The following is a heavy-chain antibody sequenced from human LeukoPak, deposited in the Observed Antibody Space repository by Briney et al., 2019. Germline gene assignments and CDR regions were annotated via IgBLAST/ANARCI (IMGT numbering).Heavy chain of an antibody. CDR3: ASQSSMGRMTGDYYGMDV. CDR2: ITGSGGNT. J-gene: IGHJ6*04. Sequence: GGSLRLSCAASGFTFSSYAMSWVRQAPGKGLDWVSAITGSGGNTYYPDSVKGRFTISRDNSKNTLYLQMSSLRAEDTAVYYCASQSSMGRMTGDYYGMDVWGKGTTVTVSS. V-gene: IGHV3-23*01. CDR1: GFTFSSYA. D-gene: IGHD3-10*01.